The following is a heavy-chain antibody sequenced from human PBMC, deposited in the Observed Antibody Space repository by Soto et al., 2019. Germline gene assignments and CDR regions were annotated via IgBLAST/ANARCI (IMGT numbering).Heavy chain of an antibody. J-gene: IGHJ4*02. Sequence: EVQLLESGGGLVQPGGSLRLSCAASGLTFSSYAMTWVRQAPGKGLEWVSAMSGGGETTYYADSVKGRFTISRDTSRNTLYIQMNSLRDDDSAAYYCAKWHTYYYDSRGFSGFDCWGRGTLVTVSS. V-gene: IGHV3-23*01. D-gene: IGHD3-22*01. CDR2: MSGGGETT. CDR3: AKWHTYYYDSRGFSGFDC. CDR1: GLTFSSYA.